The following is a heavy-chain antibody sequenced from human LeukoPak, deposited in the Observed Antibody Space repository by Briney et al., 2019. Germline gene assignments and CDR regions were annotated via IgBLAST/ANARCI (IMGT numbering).Heavy chain of an antibody. Sequence: PGGSLRLSCAASGFSFSTSYMNWVRQAPGKGLEWVSYISSSSSTIYYADSVKGRFTISRDNAKNSLFLQMNSLRGEDTAVYYCASRDGYNYNWGQGTLVIVSS. CDR3: ASRDGYNYN. CDR1: GFSFSTSY. V-gene: IGHV3-48*01. CDR2: ISSSSSTI. D-gene: IGHD5-24*01. J-gene: IGHJ4*02.